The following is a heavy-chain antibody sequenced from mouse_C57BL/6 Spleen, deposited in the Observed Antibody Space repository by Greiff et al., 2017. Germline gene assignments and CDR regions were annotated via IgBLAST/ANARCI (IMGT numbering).Heavy chain of an antibody. V-gene: IGHV1-72*01. Sequence: QVQLQQPGAELVKPGASVKLSCTASGFTFTSYWMHWVKQRPGRGLEWIGRIGPNSGGTKYKEKFKSKGTLTVDKPSSTVYMQLSSLTSEDAAVYYGERWELYDYYGVAYWSQGTLITVCA. D-gene: IGHD1-2*01. CDR3: ERWELYDYYGVAY. J-gene: IGHJ3*01. CDR2: IGPNSGGT. CDR1: GFTFTSYW.